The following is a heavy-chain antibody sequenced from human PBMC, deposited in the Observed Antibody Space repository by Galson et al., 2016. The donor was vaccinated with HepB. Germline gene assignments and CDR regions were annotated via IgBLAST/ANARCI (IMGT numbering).Heavy chain of an antibody. D-gene: IGHD3-10*01. CDR2: ISYDGSDK. CDR3: AREGVTFGEPRGGFDY. J-gene: IGHJ4*02. CDR1: GFTFSGYP. V-gene: IGHV3-30-3*01. Sequence: SLRLSCAASGFTFSGYPMHWVRQAPGKGLEWVALISYDGSDKYYADSVEGRFTISRDNSKNTLSLQMNSLRAEDTAVYYCAREGVTFGEPRGGFDYWGQGTLVTVSS.